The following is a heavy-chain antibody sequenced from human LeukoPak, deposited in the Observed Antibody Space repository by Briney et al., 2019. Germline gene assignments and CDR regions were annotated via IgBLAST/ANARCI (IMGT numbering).Heavy chain of an antibody. CDR3: ARDRKIRLLWFGEKKNDAFDI. Sequence: ASVKVSCKASGYTFTGYYIHWVRQAPGQGLEWMGWINPNSGGTNYAQKFQGRVTMTRDTSISTAYMELSRLRSDDTAVYYCARDRKIRLLWFGEKKNDAFDIWGQGTMVTVSS. V-gene: IGHV1-2*02. J-gene: IGHJ3*02. CDR2: INPNSGGT. CDR1: GYTFTGYY. D-gene: IGHD3-10*01.